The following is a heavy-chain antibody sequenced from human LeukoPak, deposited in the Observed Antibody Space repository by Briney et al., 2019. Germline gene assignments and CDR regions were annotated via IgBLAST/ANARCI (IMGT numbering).Heavy chain of an antibody. CDR2: ISSSGSTI. J-gene: IGHJ3*01. D-gene: IGHD4-17*01. CDR3: GKDPNGDYIGAFDF. V-gene: IGHV3-48*03. Sequence: GGSLRPSCAASGFTFSSYEMNWVRQAPGKGLEWVSYISSSGSTIYYADSVKGRFATSRDDSRNTLYLQMNSLRAEDTAVYYCGKDPNGDYIGAFDFWGQGTMVTVSS. CDR1: GFTFSSYE.